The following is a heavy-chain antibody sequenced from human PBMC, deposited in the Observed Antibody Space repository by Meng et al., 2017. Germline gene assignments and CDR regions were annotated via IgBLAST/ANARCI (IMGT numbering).Heavy chain of an antibody. V-gene: IGHV3-11*01. D-gene: IGHD2-15*01. CDR1: GFSFGDSY. CDR2: ISSSGSTI. CDR3: ARASVGVYFDL. J-gene: IGHJ2*01. Sequence: QGQRVELGGGFGKPGGAMRLSCAASGFSFGDSYMSRIRQAPGKGLEWVSYISSSGSTIYYADSVKGRFPISRDNAKNSLYLQMNSLRAEDTAVYYCARASVGVYFDLWGRGTLVTVSS.